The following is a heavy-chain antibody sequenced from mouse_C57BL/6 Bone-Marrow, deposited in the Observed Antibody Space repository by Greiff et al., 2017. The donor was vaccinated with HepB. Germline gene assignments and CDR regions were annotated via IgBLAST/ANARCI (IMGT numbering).Heavy chain of an antibody. CDR2: IWSDGST. D-gene: IGHD2-2*01. Sequence: VQVVESGPGLVAPSQSLSITCTVSGFSLTSYGVHWVRQPPGKGLEWLVVIWSDGSTTYNSALKSRLSISKDNSKSQVFLKMNSLQTDDTAMYYCARQYVYDGPRAMDYWGQGTSVTVSS. J-gene: IGHJ4*01. CDR1: GFSLTSYG. V-gene: IGHV2-6-1*01. CDR3: ARQYVYDGPRAMDY.